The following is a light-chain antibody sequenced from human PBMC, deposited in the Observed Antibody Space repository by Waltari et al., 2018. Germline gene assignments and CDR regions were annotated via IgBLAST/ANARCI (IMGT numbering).Light chain of an antibody. CDR2: FSS. V-gene: IGKV3-15*01. CDR3: QQYNSWPLT. CDR1: QSVGIN. J-gene: IGKJ4*01. Sequence: VMTQSPVTLSLSPGERGTLPCRASQSVGINLAWYQQKPGQAPRLLMYFSSTRATGIPARFSGSGSGTEFSLTINSMQSEDFAVYSCQQYNSWPLTFGGGTKVEIK.